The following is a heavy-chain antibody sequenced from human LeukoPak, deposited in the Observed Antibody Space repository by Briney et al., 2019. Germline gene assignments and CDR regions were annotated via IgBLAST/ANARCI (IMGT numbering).Heavy chain of an antibody. Sequence: PSETLSLTCAVSGGSISGGGYSWSWIRQPPGKGLEWIGYIYYSGSTKYNPSLKSRVSISVDTSKNQFSLKLSSVTAADTAVYYCARGAGAGYNLQPFDYWGQGTLVTVSS. V-gene: IGHV4-61*08. CDR3: ARGAGAGYNLQPFDY. J-gene: IGHJ4*02. CDR2: IYYSGST. CDR1: GGSISGGGYS. D-gene: IGHD5-24*01.